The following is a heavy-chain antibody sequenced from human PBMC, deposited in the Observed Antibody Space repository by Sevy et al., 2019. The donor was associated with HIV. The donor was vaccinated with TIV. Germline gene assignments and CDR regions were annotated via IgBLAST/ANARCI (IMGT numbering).Heavy chain of an antibody. V-gene: IGHV3-7*01. CDR1: TFTFNDYW. J-gene: IGHJ6*02. D-gene: IGHD3-16*01. CDR3: ARWGGGLDV. CDR2: INQHGSEK. Sequence: GGSLRLSCAASTFTFNDYWMNWVRQAPGKGLEWVANINQHGSEKYFVDSGKGRFTISRDNAKNSLYLQMNSLGAEDTAGYYGARWGGGLDVWGQGTTVTVSS.